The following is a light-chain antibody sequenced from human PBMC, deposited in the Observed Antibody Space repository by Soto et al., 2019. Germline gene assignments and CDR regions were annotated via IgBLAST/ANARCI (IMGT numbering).Light chain of an antibody. J-gene: IGKJ1*01. CDR1: QSISNY. CDR3: QQYNSYQWT. CDR2: AAS. Sequence: DIQITQSPSSLSASVGDRATIACRASQSISNYLNWYQHRQGKAPKLLIYAASSLQSGVPSRFSGGGSGTDVTLTISSLQPDDFETYYCQQYNSYQWTFGQGTKVDIK. V-gene: IGKV1-39*01.